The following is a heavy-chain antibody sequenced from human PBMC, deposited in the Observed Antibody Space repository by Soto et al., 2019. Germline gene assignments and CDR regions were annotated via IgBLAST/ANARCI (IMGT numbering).Heavy chain of an antibody. CDR2: VYWDDDK. J-gene: IGHJ3*02. Sequence: QITLKESGPTLVKPTQTLTLTCTFSGFSLSTSGVGVGWIRQPPGKALEWLAVVYWDDDKRYSTSLKSRLTITKDTTKNQVVLTMTNMAPVDTATYYGAHGYRPFDIWGQGTMVTVSS. D-gene: IGHD2-2*02. V-gene: IGHV2-5*02. CDR3: AHGYRPFDI. CDR1: GFSLSTSGVG.